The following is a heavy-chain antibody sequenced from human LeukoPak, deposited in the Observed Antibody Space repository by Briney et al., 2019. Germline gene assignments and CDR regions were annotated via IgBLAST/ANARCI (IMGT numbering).Heavy chain of an antibody. D-gene: IGHD4-17*01. CDR3: ARDRDGDYAIDY. J-gene: IGHJ4*02. CDR2: IIPILGIA. CDR1: GYTFTSYA. Sequence: GASVKVSCKASGYTFTSYAISWVRQAPGQGLEWMGRIIPILGIANYAQKFQGRVTITADKSTSTAYMELSSLRSEDTAVYYCARDRDGDYAIDYWGQGTLVTVSS. V-gene: IGHV1-69*04.